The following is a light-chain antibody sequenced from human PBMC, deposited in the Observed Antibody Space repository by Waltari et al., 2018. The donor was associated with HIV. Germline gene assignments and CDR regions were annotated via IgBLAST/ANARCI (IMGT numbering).Light chain of an antibody. V-gene: IGLV2-11*01. Sequence: QSALTQPRSVSGSPGQSVTISCTGTSRDVGGYDYVSWYQQHPGKAPKLVIYEVDKRPSGVPDRFSGSKSGNTASLTISGLQAEDEVDYYCCSYAGSYTYVFGTGTKVTVL. CDR2: EVD. J-gene: IGLJ1*01. CDR3: CSYAGSYTYV. CDR1: SRDVGGYDY.